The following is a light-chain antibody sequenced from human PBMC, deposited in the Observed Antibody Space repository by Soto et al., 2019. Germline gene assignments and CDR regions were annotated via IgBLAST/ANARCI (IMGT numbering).Light chain of an antibody. CDR2: GNS. V-gene: IGLV1-40*01. J-gene: IGLJ2*01. Sequence: QSVLPQPPSVSGAPGQWVTISCTGSSSNIGAGYDVHWYQQRPGTAPKLLIDGNSNRPAGVPDRFSGSKSGTSASLAIPGLQAEDEADYYCQSYDSSRSVVFGGGTKRTVL. CDR3: QSYDSSRSVV. CDR1: SSNIGAGYD.